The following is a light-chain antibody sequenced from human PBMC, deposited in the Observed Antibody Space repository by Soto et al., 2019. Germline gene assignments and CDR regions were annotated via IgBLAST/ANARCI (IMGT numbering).Light chain of an antibody. CDR2: GAS. Sequence: EIVMTQSPATLKVSPGESATLSCRASQSINRDLAWYEQKPGQTPRRVIYGASTWGTGVPPRVTGSGSGTVFTLTISTLQSEDFAFYYCQQYQSWLCT. J-gene: IGKJ2*02. CDR3: QQYQSWLCT. CDR1: QSINRD. V-gene: IGKV3D-15*01.